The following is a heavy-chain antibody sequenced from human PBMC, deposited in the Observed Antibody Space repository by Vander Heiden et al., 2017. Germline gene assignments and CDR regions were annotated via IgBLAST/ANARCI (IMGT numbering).Heavy chain of an antibody. CDR2: IYYSGST. D-gene: IGHD2-2*01. CDR3: ARQGVVPAAKGGFDY. Sequence: QLQLQESGPGLVKPSETLSLTCTVPGGSISSSSYYWGWIRQPPGKGLEWIGSIYYSGSTYYNPSLKSRVTISVDTSKNQFSLKLSSVTAADTAVYYCARQGVVPAAKGGFDYWGQGTLVTVSS. V-gene: IGHV4-39*01. J-gene: IGHJ4*02. CDR1: GGSISSSSYY.